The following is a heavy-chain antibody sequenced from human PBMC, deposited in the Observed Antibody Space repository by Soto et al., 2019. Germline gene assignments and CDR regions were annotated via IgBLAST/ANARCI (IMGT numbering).Heavy chain of an antibody. D-gene: IGHD5-12*01. CDR2: IIPIFGTA. J-gene: IGHJ6*02. CDR3: ALKGYDPDPNYHYYYGMDV. Sequence: ASVKVSCKASGGTFSSYAISWVRQAPGQGLELMGGIIPIFGTANYAQKFQGRVTITADESTSTAYMELSSLRSEDTAVYYCALKGYDPDPNYHYYYGMDVWGQGTTVTVYS. V-gene: IGHV1-69*13. CDR1: GGTFSSYA.